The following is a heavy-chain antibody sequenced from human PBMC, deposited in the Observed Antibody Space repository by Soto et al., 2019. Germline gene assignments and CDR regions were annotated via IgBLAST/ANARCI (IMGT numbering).Heavy chain of an antibody. CDR2: ISYDGSST. J-gene: IGHJ6*02. V-gene: IGHV3-30-3*01. CDR1: GFTFRDYA. D-gene: IGHD6-6*01. Sequence: QVHLEESGGGVVQPGRSLRLSCAASGFTFRDYAFHWVRQAPGKGLEWVTLISYDGSSTLFADSVKGRLTISRDNSQKTLYLQMNSLRAEDTAVYYCARQGMAARKYFHRYLDVWGQGTKVIVSS. CDR3: ARQGMAARKYFHRYLDV.